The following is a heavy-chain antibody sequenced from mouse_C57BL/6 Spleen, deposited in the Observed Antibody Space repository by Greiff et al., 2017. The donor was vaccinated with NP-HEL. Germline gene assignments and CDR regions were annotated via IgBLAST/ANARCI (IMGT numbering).Heavy chain of an antibody. J-gene: IGHJ3*01. CDR2: IYPGDGDT. Sequence: VQLVESGPELVKPGASVKISCKASGYAFSSSWMNWVKQRPGKGLEWIGRIYPGDGDTNYNGKFKGKATLTADKSSSTAYMQLSSLTSEDSAVYFCARQDDYDSWFAYWGQGTLVTVSA. CDR3: ARQDDYDSWFAY. V-gene: IGHV1-82*01. D-gene: IGHD2-4*01. CDR1: GYAFSSSW.